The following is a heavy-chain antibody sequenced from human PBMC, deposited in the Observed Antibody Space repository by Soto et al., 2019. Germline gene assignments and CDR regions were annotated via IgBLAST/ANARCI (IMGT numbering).Heavy chain of an antibody. CDR2: ISSSSSYI. J-gene: IGHJ4*02. CDR1: GFTFSSYS. D-gene: IGHD2-15*01. Sequence: GGSLRLSCAASGFTFSSYSMNWVRQAPGKGLEWVSSISSSSSYIYYADSVKGRFTISRDNAKNSLYLQMNSLRAEDTAVYYCARGLRYCSGGSCYSIPVYWGQGTLVTVSS. CDR3: ARGLRYCSGGSCYSIPVY. V-gene: IGHV3-21*01.